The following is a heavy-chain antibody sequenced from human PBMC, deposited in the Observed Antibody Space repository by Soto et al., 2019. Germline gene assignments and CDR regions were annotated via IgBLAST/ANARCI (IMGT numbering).Heavy chain of an antibody. V-gene: IGHV4-30-4*01. J-gene: IGHJ6*02. CDR3: AREIGGYYFDYYYYGMDV. Sequence: SETLSLTCTVSGGSISSGDYYWSWIRQPPGKSLEWIGYIYYSGSTYYNPSLKSRVTISVDTSKNQFSLKLSSVTAADTAVYYCAREIGGYYFDYYYYGMDVWGQGTTVTVSS. D-gene: IGHD3-22*01. CDR1: GGSISSGDYY. CDR2: IYYSGST.